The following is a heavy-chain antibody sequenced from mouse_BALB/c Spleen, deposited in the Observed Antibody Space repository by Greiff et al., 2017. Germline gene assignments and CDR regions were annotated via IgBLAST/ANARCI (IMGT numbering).Heavy chain of an antibody. J-gene: IGHJ2*01. D-gene: IGHD3-1*01. CDR1: GFNIEDTY. Sequence: VQLQQSGAELVKPGASVKLSCTASGFNIEDTYMHWVKQRPEQGLEWIGRIDPANGNTKYDPKFQGKATITADTSSNTAYLQLSSLTSEDTAVYYCARSGWVLFDYWGQGTTLTVSS. CDR3: ARSGWVLFDY. CDR2: IDPANGNT. V-gene: IGHV14-3*02.